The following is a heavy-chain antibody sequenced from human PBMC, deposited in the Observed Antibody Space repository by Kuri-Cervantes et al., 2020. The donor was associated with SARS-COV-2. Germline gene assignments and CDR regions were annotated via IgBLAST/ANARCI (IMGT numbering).Heavy chain of an antibody. D-gene: IGHD3-22*01. CDR1: GGSFSGYY. Sequence: SETLSLTCAVYGGSFSGYYWSWIRQPPGKGLEWIGEINHRGSTNYNPSLKSRVTISVDTSKNQFSLKLSSVTAADTAVYYCARTDNSGYLYYFDYWGQGTLVTVSS. CDR2: INHRGST. J-gene: IGHJ4*02. V-gene: IGHV4-34*01. CDR3: ARTDNSGYLYYFDY.